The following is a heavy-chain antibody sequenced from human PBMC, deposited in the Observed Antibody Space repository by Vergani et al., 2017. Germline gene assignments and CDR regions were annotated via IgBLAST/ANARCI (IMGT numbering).Heavy chain of an antibody. D-gene: IGHD6-19*01. CDR1: GFIFSSYA. V-gene: IGHV3-23*01. Sequence: EVQLLESGGDLAQPGGSLRLSCAASGFIFSSYAVSWVRQAPGKGLEWVSAVSGSGNSAYYADSVKGRFTISRDNSKNTLFLHMNSLRPEDTAVYYCAKVGRSEVAGTFGAFDIWGQGTMVTVSS. CDR2: VSGSGNSA. J-gene: IGHJ3*02. CDR3: AKVGRSEVAGTFGAFDI.